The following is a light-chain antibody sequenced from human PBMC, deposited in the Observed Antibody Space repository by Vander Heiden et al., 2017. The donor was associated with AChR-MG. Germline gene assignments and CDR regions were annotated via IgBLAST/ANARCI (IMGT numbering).Light chain of an antibody. J-gene: IGKJ1*01. V-gene: IGKV3-15*01. CDR3: QQYNNWLTWT. Sequence: EIVMTPSPATLSVSPGERATLSCRASQSVSSNLAWYQQKPGQAPRLLIYGASTRATGIPARFSGSGSGTEFTLTISSRQSEDFAVYYCQQYNNWLTWTFGQGTKVEIK. CDR1: QSVSSN. CDR2: GAS.